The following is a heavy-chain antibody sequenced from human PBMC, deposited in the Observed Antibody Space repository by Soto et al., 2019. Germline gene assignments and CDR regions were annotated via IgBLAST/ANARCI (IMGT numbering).Heavy chain of an antibody. Sequence: QVQLVQSGAEVKKPGSSVKVSCKASGGTFSSYAISWVRQAPGQGPEWMGGIIPIFGTANYAQKFQGRVKITAHKSTSTAYMELSRLRSEDTAVYYCARENNWFDPWGQGTLVTVSS. CDR3: ARENNWFDP. CDR2: IIPIFGTA. CDR1: GGTFSSYA. J-gene: IGHJ5*02. V-gene: IGHV1-69*06.